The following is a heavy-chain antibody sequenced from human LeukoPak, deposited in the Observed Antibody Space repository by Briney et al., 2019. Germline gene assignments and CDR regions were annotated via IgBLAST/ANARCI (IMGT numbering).Heavy chain of an antibody. CDR2: INHSGST. D-gene: IGHD2-21*01. J-gene: IGHJ4*02. V-gene: IGHV4-34*01. CDR1: GGSFSGYY. Sequence: SETLSLTCAVYGGSFSGYYWSWIRQPPGKGLEWIGEINHSGSTNYNPSLKSRVTISVDTSKIQFSLKLSSVTAADTAVYYCARAGGYCGHISCPYYFDYWGQGSLVAVSS. CDR3: ARAGGYCGHISCPYYFDY.